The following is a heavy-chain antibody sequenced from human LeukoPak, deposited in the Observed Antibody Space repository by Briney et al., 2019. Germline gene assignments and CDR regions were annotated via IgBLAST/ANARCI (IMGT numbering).Heavy chain of an antibody. D-gene: IGHD3-22*01. CDR2: IYTSGST. CDR1: GGSISSYY. V-gene: IGHV4-4*07. Sequence: PSETLSLTCTVSGGSISSYYWSWIRQPAGKGLEWIGRIYTSGSTNYNPSLKSRVTMSVDTSKNQFSLKLSSVTAADTAVYYCARVSRSGYDSRGAFDIWGQGTMVTVSS. J-gene: IGHJ3*02. CDR3: ARVSRSGYDSRGAFDI.